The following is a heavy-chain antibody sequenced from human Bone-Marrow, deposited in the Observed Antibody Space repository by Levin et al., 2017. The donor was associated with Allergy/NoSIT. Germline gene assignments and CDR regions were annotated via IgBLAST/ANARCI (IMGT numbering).Heavy chain of an antibody. CDR2: ISYDGSNK. J-gene: IGHJ6*02. Sequence: GGSLRLSCAASGFTFSSYAMHWVRQAPGKGLEWVAVISYDGSNKYYADSVKGRFTISRDNSKNTLYLQMNSLRAEDTAVYYCARDEAKWLGAYYYYGMDVWGQGTTVTVSS. CDR1: GFTFSSYA. V-gene: IGHV3-30-3*01. CDR3: ARDEAKWLGAYYYYGMDV. D-gene: IGHD6-19*01.